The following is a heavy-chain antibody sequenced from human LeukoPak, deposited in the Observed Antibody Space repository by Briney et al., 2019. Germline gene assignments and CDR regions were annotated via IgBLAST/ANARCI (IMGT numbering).Heavy chain of an antibody. D-gene: IGHD3-22*01. CDR2: IYYSGST. V-gene: IGHV4-61*01. CDR3: ARSPSGYRFDY. Sequence: PSETLSLTCSVSGVSVSSGSYFWTWIRQPPGKGLEWIGYIYYSGSTKYNPSLKSRVTISADTSRNQFSLKLSSVTAADTAVYYCARSPSGYRFDYWGQGILVTVSS. CDR1: GVSVSSGSYF. J-gene: IGHJ4*02.